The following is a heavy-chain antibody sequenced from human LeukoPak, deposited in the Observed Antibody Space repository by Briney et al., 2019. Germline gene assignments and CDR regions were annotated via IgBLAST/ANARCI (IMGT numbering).Heavy chain of an antibody. CDR3: ARVRSYDILTGYYYYFDY. J-gene: IGHJ4*02. CDR1: GGSISRYY. V-gene: IGHV4-59*01. Sequence: PSETLSLTCTVSGGSISRYYWSWLRQPPGKGLEWIGYIYYSGSTNYNPSLKSRVTISVDTSKNQFSLKLSSVTAADTAVYYCARVRSYDILTGYYYYFDYWGQGTLVTVSS. CDR2: IYYSGST. D-gene: IGHD3-9*01.